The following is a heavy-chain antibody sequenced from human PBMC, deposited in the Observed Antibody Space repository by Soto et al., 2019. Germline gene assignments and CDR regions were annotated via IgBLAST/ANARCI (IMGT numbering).Heavy chain of an antibody. J-gene: IGHJ6*02. CDR2: ISGSGGST. D-gene: IGHD6-19*01. CDR1: GFTFSSYA. V-gene: IGHV3-23*01. Sequence: GGSLRLSCAASGFTFSSYAMSWVRQAPGKGLEWVSAISGSGGSTYYADSVKGRFTISRDNSKNTLYLQMNSLRAEDTAVYYCAKDLSERVAVAGYGMDVWGQGTTVTVSS. CDR3: AKDLSERVAVAGYGMDV.